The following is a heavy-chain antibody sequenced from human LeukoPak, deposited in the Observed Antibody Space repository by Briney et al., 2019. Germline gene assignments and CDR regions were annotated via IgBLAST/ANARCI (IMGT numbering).Heavy chain of an antibody. D-gene: IGHD5-12*01. CDR2: ISGSGGNT. J-gene: IGHJ4*02. CDR1: GFTFSSYG. V-gene: IGHV3-23*01. CDR3: AKDQGGSNDY. Sequence: GASLRLSCAASGFTFSSYGMSWVRQAPGWGLEWVSTISGSGGNTYYADSVKGRFTISRDNSKNTLNLQMNSLRAEDTAVYYCAKDQGGSNDYWGQGTLVTVSS.